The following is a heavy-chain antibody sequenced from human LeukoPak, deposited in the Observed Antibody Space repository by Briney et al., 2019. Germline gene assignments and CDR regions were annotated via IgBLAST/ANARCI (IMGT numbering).Heavy chain of an antibody. CDR1: GFTFSSYW. V-gene: IGHV3-7*01. Sequence: GRSLRLSCAASGFTFSSYWMSWVRQAPGKGLEWVANIKQDGSEKYYVDSVKGRFTISRDNAKNSLYLQMNSLRAEDTAVYYCARDRRYDILTGYYIRDYWGQGTLVTVSS. J-gene: IGHJ4*02. CDR2: IKQDGSEK. D-gene: IGHD3-9*01. CDR3: ARDRRYDILTGYYIRDY.